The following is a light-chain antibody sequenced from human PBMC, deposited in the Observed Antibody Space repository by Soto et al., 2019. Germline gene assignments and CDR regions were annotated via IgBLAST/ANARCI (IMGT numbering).Light chain of an antibody. J-gene: IGKJ4*01. Sequence: EIVMTQSPATLSVSPGESATLSCRASQSISSDLAWYQQKPGQAPRLLIYGASTRATVIPARFSGSGSATELTLTISSLQSEDSAVYYCQHYNNWLGTFGGGTKVDIK. CDR3: QHYNNWLGT. CDR2: GAS. V-gene: IGKV3-15*01. CDR1: QSISSD.